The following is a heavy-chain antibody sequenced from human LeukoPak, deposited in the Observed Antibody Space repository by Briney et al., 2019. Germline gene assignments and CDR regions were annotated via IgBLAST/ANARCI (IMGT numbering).Heavy chain of an antibody. CDR1: GYTFTGYY. V-gene: IGHV1-2*02. CDR3: ARDLFRVYYYGSALGGYFDY. D-gene: IGHD3-10*01. Sequence: ASVKVSCKASGYTFTGYYMHWVRQAPGQGLEWMGWINPNSGGTNYAQKFQGRVTMTRDTSISTAYMELSRLRSDDTAVYYCARDLFRVYYYGSALGGYFDYWGQGTLVTVSS. J-gene: IGHJ4*02. CDR2: INPNSGGT.